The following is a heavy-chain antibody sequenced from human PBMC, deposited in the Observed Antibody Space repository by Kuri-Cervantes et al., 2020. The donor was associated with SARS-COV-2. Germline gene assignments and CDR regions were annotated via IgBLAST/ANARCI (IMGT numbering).Heavy chain of an antibody. V-gene: IGHV4-39*01. CDR3: ARPAAGPPPGHWSGYYASGWFDP. CDR1: NGSIRSSSYY. J-gene: IGHJ5*02. D-gene: IGHD3-3*01. CDR2: IYSSGST. Sequence: ESLKISCSVSNGSIRSSSYYWGWIRQPPGKGLEWIGSIYSSGSTYYNPSLKSRVTISLETSKNQFSLKLSSMTAADTAVYYCARPAAGPPPGHWSGYYASGWFDPWGQGTLVTVSS.